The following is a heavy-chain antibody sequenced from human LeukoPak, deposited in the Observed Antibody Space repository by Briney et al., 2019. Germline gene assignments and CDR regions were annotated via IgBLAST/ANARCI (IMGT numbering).Heavy chain of an antibody. J-gene: IGHJ4*02. CDR3: AKGMSGYYYLYYFDY. V-gene: IGHV3-48*04. Sequence: GGSLRLSCAASGFTFSSYSMNWVRQSPEKGLEWISFINPSSSSISYADSVRGRFTISRDNAKNTLYLQMNSLRAEDTAVYYCAKGMSGYYYLYYFDYWGQGTLVTVSS. CDR1: GFTFSSYS. D-gene: IGHD3-22*01. CDR2: INPSSSSI.